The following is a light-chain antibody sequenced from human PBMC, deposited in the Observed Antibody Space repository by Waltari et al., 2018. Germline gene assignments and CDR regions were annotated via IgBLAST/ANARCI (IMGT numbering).Light chain of an antibody. CDR3: AAWDDSLSGWV. Sequence: QSVLTQPPSASGTPGQRVTISCSGSSSNIGSNYVYWYQQLPGTAPKLRIYRTKRRPSGVPDRFSGSKSGTSASLAISGLRSEDEADYYCAAWDDSLSGWVFGGGTKLTVL. CDR1: SSNIGSNY. CDR2: RTK. V-gene: IGLV1-47*01. J-gene: IGLJ3*02.